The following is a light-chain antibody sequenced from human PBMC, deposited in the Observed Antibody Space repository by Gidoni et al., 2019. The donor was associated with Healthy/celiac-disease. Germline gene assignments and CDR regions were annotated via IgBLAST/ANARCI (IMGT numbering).Light chain of an antibody. V-gene: IGKV1-39*01. CDR1: QSISSY. CDR3: QQSYRTPYT. J-gene: IGKJ2*01. Sequence: DIQMTQSPSSLSASVGDRVTITYRASQSISSYLNWYQQKPGKAPKLLIYAASSLQSGVPSRFSGSGSGTDFTLTISSLQPEDFATYYCQQSYRTPYTFXXXTKLEIK. CDR2: AAS.